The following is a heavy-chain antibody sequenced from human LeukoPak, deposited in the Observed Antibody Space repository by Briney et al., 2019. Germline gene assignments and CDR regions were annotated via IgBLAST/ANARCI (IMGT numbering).Heavy chain of an antibody. J-gene: IGHJ4*02. Sequence: GGSLRLSCAASGFTFSSYGMQWVRQAPGKGLEWVAFIHYDGSNKYYANSVKGRFTISRDNSKNTLYLHMNSLRAEDTAVYYCAKDPIRGVRPYYFSSWGQGTLVAVSS. D-gene: IGHD3-10*01. CDR2: IHYDGSNK. CDR3: AKDPIRGVRPYYFSS. CDR1: GFTFSSYG. V-gene: IGHV3-30*02.